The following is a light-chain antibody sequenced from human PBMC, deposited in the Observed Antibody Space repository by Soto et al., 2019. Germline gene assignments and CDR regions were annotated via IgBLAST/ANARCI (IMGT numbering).Light chain of an antibody. J-gene: IGKJ2*01. CDR2: DAS. V-gene: IGKV3-11*01. Sequence: EVVLTQSPATLSLSPGERVTLSCRASQSVNNYLAWYQQKPGQAPRLLIYDASNRATDIPARFSGSGSRTDFTLTISTLEPEDCAVYYCQQRSTWPGTFGQGTKLEIK. CDR1: QSVNNY. CDR3: QQRSTWPGT.